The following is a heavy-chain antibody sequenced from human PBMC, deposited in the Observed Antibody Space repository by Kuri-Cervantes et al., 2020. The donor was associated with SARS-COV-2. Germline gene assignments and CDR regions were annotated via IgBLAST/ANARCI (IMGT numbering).Heavy chain of an antibody. J-gene: IGHJ4*02. Sequence: GESLKISCAVSGFTFSSYWMSWVRQALGKGLEWVADIKHDGGEEYYVDSVKGRFTISRDNAKNSLYLQMHSLRAEDTAVYYCARDMQILTGHYYLNFDYWGQGTLVTVSS. D-gene: IGHD3-9*01. CDR3: ARDMQILTGHYYLNFDY. V-gene: IGHV3-7*05. CDR1: GFTFSSYW. CDR2: IKHDGGEE.